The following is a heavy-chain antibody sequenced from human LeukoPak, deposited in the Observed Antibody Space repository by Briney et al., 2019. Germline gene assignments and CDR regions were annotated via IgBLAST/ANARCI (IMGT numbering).Heavy chain of an antibody. CDR2: IIPMFGTA. CDR1: GGTFSSYA. J-gene: IGHJ6*03. D-gene: IGHD3-10*01. CDR3: ASRMVQGVSYYYYYMDV. V-gene: IGHV1-69*13. Sequence: SVKVSCKASGGTFSSYAISWVRQAPGQGLEWMGGIIPMFGTANYAQKFQGRVTITADESTRTAYMELSSLRSEDTAVYYCASRMVQGVSYYYYYMDVWGKGTTVTVSS.